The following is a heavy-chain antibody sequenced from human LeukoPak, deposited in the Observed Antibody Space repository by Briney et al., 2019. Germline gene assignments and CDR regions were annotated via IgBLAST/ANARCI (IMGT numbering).Heavy chain of an antibody. V-gene: IGHV7-4-1*02. CDR3: ARELLITRTWFDP. J-gene: IGHJ5*02. Sequence: ASVKVSCKASGYTFTTYTMNWVRQAPGQGLEWMGWINTNTGNPTYAQGFTGRFVFSLDTSVSTAYLQISSLKTEDTAVYYCARELLITRTWFDPWGQGTLVTVSS. CDR1: GYTFTTYT. CDR2: INTNTGNP. D-gene: IGHD3-22*01.